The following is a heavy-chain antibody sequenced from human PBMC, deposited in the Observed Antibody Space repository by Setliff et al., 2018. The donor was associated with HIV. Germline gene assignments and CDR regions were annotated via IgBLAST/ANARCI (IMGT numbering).Heavy chain of an antibody. CDR3: ARHIIPYYDDSSGTYYFDY. V-gene: IGHV4-39*01. CDR2: IYYSGST. J-gene: IGHJ4*02. CDR1: GGSISSSSYY. D-gene: IGHD3-22*01. Sequence: SETLSLTCTVSGGSISSSSYYWGWIRQPPGKGLEWIGSIYYSGSTYYNPSLRSRVTISVDTSKNQFSLKLSSVTAADTAVYYCARHIIPYYDDSSGTYYFDYWGQGTLVTVSS.